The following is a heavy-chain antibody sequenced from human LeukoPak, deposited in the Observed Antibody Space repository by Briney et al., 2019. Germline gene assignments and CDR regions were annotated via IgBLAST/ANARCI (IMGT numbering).Heavy chain of an antibody. CDR1: GFSLPTRSVG. J-gene: IGHJ4*02. CDR2: INWDDDK. V-gene: IGHV2-5*02. Sequence: SGPTLVKLTQTLTLTCAFSGFSLPTRSVGVGWIRPPPGKALEWLAFINWDDDKRYSPAQKSRLTITKDTSNNQVVLSMTNVDPMDTGTYYCAHSRVAVSGKEGMDYWGQGTVVTVSS. CDR3: AHSRVAVSGKEGMDY. D-gene: IGHD6-19*01.